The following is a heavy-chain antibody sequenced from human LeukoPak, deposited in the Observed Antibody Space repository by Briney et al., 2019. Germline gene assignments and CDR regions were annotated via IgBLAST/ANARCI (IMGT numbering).Heavy chain of an antibody. CDR3: ARESRSSWIQLSYYYGMDV. Sequence: GRSLRLSCAASGFTFSSYAMHWVRQAPGKGLEWVAVISYDGSNKYYADSVKGRFTISRDNSKNTLYLQMNSLRAEDTAVYYCARESRSSWIQLSYYYGMDVWGQGTTVTVSS. CDR1: GFTFSSYA. D-gene: IGHD5-18*01. CDR2: ISYDGSNK. V-gene: IGHV3-30-3*01. J-gene: IGHJ6*02.